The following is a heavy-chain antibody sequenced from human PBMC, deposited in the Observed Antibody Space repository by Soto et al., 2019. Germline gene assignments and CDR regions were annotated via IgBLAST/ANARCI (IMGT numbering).Heavy chain of an antibody. V-gene: IGHV1-18*01. J-gene: IGHJ6*02. D-gene: IGHD3-3*01. Sequence: GASVKVSCKASGYTFTSYGISWVRQAPGQGLEWMGWISAYNGNTNYAQKLQGRVTMTTDTSTSTAYMELRSLRSDDTAVYYCARDVLRFLEWSSPYYYYYGMDVWGQGTTVTVSS. CDR3: ARDVLRFLEWSSPYYYYYGMDV. CDR2: ISAYNGNT. CDR1: GYTFTSYG.